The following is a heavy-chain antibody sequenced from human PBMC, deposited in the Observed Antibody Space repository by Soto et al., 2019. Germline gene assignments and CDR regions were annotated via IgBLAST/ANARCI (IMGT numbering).Heavy chain of an antibody. CDR2: IYYSGST. CDR3: ARSSPAGYYFDY. J-gene: IGHJ4*02. D-gene: IGHD3-10*01. Sequence: SETLSLTCTVSGGSISSGGYYWSWIRQHPGKGLEWIGYIYYSGSTYYKPSLKSRVTISVDTSKNQFSLKMSSVTAVDTAVYYCARSSPAGYYFDYWGQGTQVTASS. V-gene: IGHV4-31*03. CDR1: GGSISSGGYY.